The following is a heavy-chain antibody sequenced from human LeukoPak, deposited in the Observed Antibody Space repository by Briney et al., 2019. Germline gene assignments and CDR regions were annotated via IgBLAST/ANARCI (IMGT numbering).Heavy chain of an antibody. CDR2: ISYDGSNK. CDR3: ARSGGMVRGIYN. D-gene: IGHD3-10*01. Sequence: GRSLRLSCAASGFTFSSYAMHWVRQAPGKVLEWVAVISYDGSNKYYADSVKGRFTISRDNSKNTLYLQMNSLRAEDTAVYYCARSGGMVRGIYNWGQGTLVTVSS. J-gene: IGHJ4*02. V-gene: IGHV3-30*04. CDR1: GFTFSSYA.